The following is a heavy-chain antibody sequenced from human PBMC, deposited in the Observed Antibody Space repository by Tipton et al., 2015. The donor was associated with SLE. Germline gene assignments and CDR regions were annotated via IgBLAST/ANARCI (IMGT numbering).Heavy chain of an antibody. Sequence: GLVKPSGTLSLTCVVSGASIERGEWWSWVRQSPGRDLEWIGEIFHSGLTNYNPSLKSRVSISVDKSKNQFSLNLMSVTAADTALYYCARIREIRWYAMDVWGQGTTVIVSS. CDR2: IFHSGLT. D-gene: IGHD2-15*01. J-gene: IGHJ6*02. V-gene: IGHV4-4*02. CDR3: ARIREIRWYAMDV. CDR1: GASIERGEW.